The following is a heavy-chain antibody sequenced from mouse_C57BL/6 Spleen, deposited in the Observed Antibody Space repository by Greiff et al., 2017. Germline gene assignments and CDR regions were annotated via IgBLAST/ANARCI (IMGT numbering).Heavy chain of an antibody. CDR3: ARYRAFITTVEGYFDV. CDR1: GFNIKDYY. D-gene: IGHD1-1*01. V-gene: IGHV14-2*01. Sequence: EVKLQESGAELVKPGASVKLSCTASGFNIKDYYMHWVKQRTEQGLEWIGRIDPEDGETKYAPKFQGKATITADTSSNTAYLQLSSLTSEDTAVYYCARYRAFITTVEGYFDVWGTGTTVTVSS. J-gene: IGHJ1*03. CDR2: IDPEDGET.